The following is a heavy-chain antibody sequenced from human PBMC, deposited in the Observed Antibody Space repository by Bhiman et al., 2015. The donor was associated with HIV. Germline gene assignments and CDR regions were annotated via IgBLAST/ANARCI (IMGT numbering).Heavy chain of an antibody. CDR1: GFTFGTYP. CDR3: AREVNYRSTWYMITGGLNY. D-gene: IGHD6-13*01. J-gene: IGHJ4*02. CDR2: ISRSSSDI. Sequence: EVQLVESGGGFVQPGGSLRLSCAASGFTFGTYPMNWVRQAPGKGLEWISYISRSSSDIYYADSVKGRFTISRDNAKKSLYLQVSSLRAEDSAVYYCAREVNYRSTWYMITGGLNYWGQGTLVTVSS. V-gene: IGHV3-48*01.